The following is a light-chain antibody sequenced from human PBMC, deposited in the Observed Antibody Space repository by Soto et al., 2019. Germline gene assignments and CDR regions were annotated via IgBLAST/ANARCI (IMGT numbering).Light chain of an antibody. CDR1: SGSVSASSY. J-gene: IGLJ1*01. Sequence: QTVVTQEPSFSVSPGGTVTLTCGFNSGSVSASSYPSWYQQTPGQTPRTLIYSTNNRSSGVPDRFSGSILGNKAALTITGAQADDESPYYCALYMGSGIYVFGTGTKRTVL. CDR3: ALYMGSGIYV. V-gene: IGLV8-61*01. CDR2: STN.